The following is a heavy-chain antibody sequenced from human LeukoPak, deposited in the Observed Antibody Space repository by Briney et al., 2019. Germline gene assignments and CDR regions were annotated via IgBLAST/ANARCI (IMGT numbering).Heavy chain of an antibody. D-gene: IGHD3-10*01. Sequence: ASVTVSCKASGYTFTGYYMHWVRQAPGQGLEWMGWINPNSGGTNYAQKFQGRVTMTRDTSISTAYMGLSRLRSDDTAVYYCARDRGDGMDVWGQGTTVTVSS. CDR1: GYTFTGYY. CDR3: ARDRGDGMDV. CDR2: INPNSGGT. J-gene: IGHJ6*02. V-gene: IGHV1-2*02.